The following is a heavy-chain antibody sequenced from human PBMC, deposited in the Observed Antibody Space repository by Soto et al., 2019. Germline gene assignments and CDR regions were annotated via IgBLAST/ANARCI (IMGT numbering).Heavy chain of an antibody. D-gene: IGHD6-19*01. Sequence: GGSLRLSCAASGFTFSSYAMHWVRQAPGKGLEWVAVISYDGTNKYYADSVKGRFTISRDNSKNTLYLQMNSLRAEDTTVYYCARDAGYRSGWSASAGMDVWGQGTTVTVSS. CDR2: ISYDGTNK. CDR1: GFTFSSYA. J-gene: IGHJ6*02. V-gene: IGHV3-30-3*01. CDR3: ARDAGYRSGWSASAGMDV.